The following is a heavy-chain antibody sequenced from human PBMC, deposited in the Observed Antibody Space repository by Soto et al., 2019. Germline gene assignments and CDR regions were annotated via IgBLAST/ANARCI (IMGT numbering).Heavy chain of an antibody. Sequence: EVQLLESGGGLVQPGGSLRLSCAASGFTFSSYAMSWVRQAPGKGLEWVSAISGSGGSTYYADAVKGRFTISRDNSKTTLNLQMNSLRDEDTAVYYCAKAPSLELPGSYPAHFDYWGQGTLVTVSS. CDR1: GFTFSSYA. CDR3: AKAPSLELPGSYPAHFDY. V-gene: IGHV3-23*01. CDR2: ISGSGGST. J-gene: IGHJ4*02. D-gene: IGHD1-26*01.